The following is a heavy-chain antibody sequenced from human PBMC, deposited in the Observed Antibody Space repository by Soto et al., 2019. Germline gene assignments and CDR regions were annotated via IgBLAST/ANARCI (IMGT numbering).Heavy chain of an antibody. J-gene: IGHJ4*02. V-gene: IGHV1-46*04. CDR1: GDGCTNYF. CDR3: ARGYGSGSYYVD. Sequence: ASVKFCCRASGDGCTNYFMHWVRQAPGQGLEWMGIINPSDGSTRYAQKLQGRVTMTRDTSTTTVYMEMSSLRSEDTAVYYCARGYGSGSYYVDWGQGTLVTVSS. D-gene: IGHD3-10*01. CDR2: INPSDGST.